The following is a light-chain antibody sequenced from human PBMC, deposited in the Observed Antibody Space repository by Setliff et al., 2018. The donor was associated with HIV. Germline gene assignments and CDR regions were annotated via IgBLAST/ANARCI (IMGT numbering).Light chain of an antibody. V-gene: IGLV3-21*03. CDR2: DDS. J-gene: IGLJ1*01. CDR3: QVWDSSSDPYV. Sequence: SYELTQPPSVSVAPGKTARITCGGTNIGSKSVHWYQQKPGQAPALVVYDDSDRPSGIPERFSGSNSGNTATATLTISRVEVGDEVDYYCQVWDSSSDPYVFGTGTKVTVL. CDR1: NIGSKS.